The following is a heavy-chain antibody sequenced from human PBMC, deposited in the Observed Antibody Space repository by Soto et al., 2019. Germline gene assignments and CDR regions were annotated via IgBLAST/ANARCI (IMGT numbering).Heavy chain of an antibody. J-gene: IGHJ6*03. CDR3: ARGVTVTTYYYYYYYMDV. Sequence: HPGGSLRLSCAASGFTFSSYWMSWVRQAPGKGLEWVANIKQDGSEKYYVDSVKGRFTISRDNAKNSLYLQMDSLRAEDTAVYYCARGVTVTTYYYYYYYMDVWGKGTTVTVSS. CDR2: IKQDGSEK. V-gene: IGHV3-7*04. D-gene: IGHD4-4*01. CDR1: GFTFSSYW.